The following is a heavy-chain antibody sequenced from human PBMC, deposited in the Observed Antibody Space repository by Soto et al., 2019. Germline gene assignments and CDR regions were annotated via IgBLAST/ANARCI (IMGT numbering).Heavy chain of an antibody. Sequence: QITLKESGPTLVKPTQTLTLTCTFSGFSLSTSGVGVGWIRQPPGKALEWLALIYWDDDKRYSPSLKSRLTITKDTYKNLVVLTMTNMDPVDTATYYCAHSRDFWSGYYTRPLEGADAFDIWGQGTMVTVSS. CDR1: GFSLSTSGVG. J-gene: IGHJ3*02. D-gene: IGHD3-3*01. CDR2: IYWDDDK. CDR3: AHSRDFWSGYYTRPLEGADAFDI. V-gene: IGHV2-5*02.